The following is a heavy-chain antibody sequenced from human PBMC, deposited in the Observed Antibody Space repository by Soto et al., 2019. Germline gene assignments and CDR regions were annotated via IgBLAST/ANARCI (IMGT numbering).Heavy chain of an antibody. CDR2: INHSGST. CDR1: GGSFSGYY. V-gene: IGHV4-34*01. CDR3: ARWGSSGIDY. D-gene: IGHD6-6*01. Sequence: PSETLSLTCAVYGGSFSGYYWSWIRQPPGKGLEWIGEINHSGSTNYNPSLKSRVTISVDTSKNQFSLKLSSVTAADTAVYYCARWGSSGIDYWGQGTLVT. J-gene: IGHJ4*02.